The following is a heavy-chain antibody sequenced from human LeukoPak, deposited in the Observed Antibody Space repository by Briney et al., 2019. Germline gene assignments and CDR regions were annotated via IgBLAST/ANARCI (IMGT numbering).Heavy chain of an antibody. V-gene: IGHV3-30*18. CDR1: GFTFTSYG. CDR2: ISYDGSNK. D-gene: IGHD6-19*01. J-gene: IGHJ4*02. CDR3: AKAKGLAVGAGTEFDY. Sequence: GGSLVLSCAASGFTFTSYGMHWVRQAPGKGLEWGAVISYDGSNKYYADSVKGRFTISRDNSKNTLYLQMNSLRAEDTAVYYCAKAKGLAVGAGTEFDYWGQGTLVTVSS.